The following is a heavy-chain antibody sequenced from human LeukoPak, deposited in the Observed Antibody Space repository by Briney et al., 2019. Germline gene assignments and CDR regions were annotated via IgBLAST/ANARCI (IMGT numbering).Heavy chain of an antibody. D-gene: IGHD5-24*01. Sequence: GGSLRLSCAASGFTFDDYAMHWVRQAPGKGLEWVSLISWDGGSTYYADSVRGRFTICRDNSKNSLYLQMNSLRAEDTALYYCAKDKMATIDSYYYYYMDVWGKGTTVTVSS. V-gene: IGHV3-43D*03. CDR1: GFTFDDYA. J-gene: IGHJ6*03. CDR2: ISWDGGST. CDR3: AKDKMATIDSYYYYYMDV.